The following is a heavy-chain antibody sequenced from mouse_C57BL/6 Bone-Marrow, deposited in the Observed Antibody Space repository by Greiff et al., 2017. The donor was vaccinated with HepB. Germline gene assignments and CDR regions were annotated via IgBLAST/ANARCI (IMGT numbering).Heavy chain of an antibody. D-gene: IGHD1-1*01. Sequence: EVQLQQSGPELVKPGASVKISCKASGYSFTGYYMNWVKQSPEKSLEWIGEINPSTGGTTYNQKFKAKATLTVDKSSSTAYMQLKSLTSEDSAVYYCARSPLYYGRAWFAYWGQGTLVTVSA. CDR1: GYSFTGYY. CDR2: INPSTGGT. J-gene: IGHJ3*01. CDR3: ARSPLYYGRAWFAY. V-gene: IGHV1-42*01.